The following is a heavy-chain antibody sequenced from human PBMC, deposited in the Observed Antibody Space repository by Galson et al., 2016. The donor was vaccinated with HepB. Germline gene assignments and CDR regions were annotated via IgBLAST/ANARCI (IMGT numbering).Heavy chain of an antibody. CDR1: GYNFATYY. J-gene: IGHJ5*02. CDR3: ARGASAYYQNPGWFDP. V-gene: IGHV5-10-1*01. CDR2: IDPSDSST. D-gene: IGHD5-12*01. Sequence: QSGAEVKKPGESLRISCKASGYNFATYYITWVRQRPGKGLEWMGRIDPSDSSTNYSPSFEGHVTISADRSTGTAYLQWTSLNASDTAIFYCARGASAYYQNPGWFDPWGQGTLVTVSS.